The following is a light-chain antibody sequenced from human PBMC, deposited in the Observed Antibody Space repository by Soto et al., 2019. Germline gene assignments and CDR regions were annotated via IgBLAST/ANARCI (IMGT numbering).Light chain of an antibody. CDR3: QQRNDWPIT. J-gene: IGKJ5*01. V-gene: IGKV3-11*01. CDR1: QSVGTY. CDR2: DAS. Sequence: EFVLTQSPATLSLSPGERATLSCRASQSVGTYLVWYQHKPGQAPRLLIYDASKRATGIPARFSGSGSGTDFTLTISRREPEDFAVYFCQQRNDWPITFGQGTRLDMK.